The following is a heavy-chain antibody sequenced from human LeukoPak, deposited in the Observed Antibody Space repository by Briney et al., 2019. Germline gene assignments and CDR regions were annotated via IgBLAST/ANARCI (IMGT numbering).Heavy chain of an antibody. D-gene: IGHD5-18*01. CDR3: ASGTRREGYSYGTGYFDY. V-gene: IGHV1-69*05. CDR2: IIPIFGTA. J-gene: IGHJ4*02. Sequence: ASVKVSCKASGGTFSSYAISWVRQALGQGLEWMGGIIPIFGTANYAQKFQGRVTITTDESTSTAYMELSSLRSEDTAVYYCASGTRREGYSYGTGYFDYWGQGTLVTVSS. CDR1: GGTFSSYA.